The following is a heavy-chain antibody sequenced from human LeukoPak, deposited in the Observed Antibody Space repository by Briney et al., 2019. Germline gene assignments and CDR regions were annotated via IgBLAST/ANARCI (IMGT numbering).Heavy chain of an antibody. CDR1: GGTFSSYA. J-gene: IGHJ6*03. CDR2: IIPIFGTA. Sequence: GASVKVSCKASGGTFSSYAITWVRQAPGQGLEWMGGIIPIFGTATYAQKFQGRVTITADESTRTAYMELSSLTSEDTAVYYCARQPAFSNTAMVTEDYYYMDVWGKGTTVTISS. CDR3: ARQPAFSNTAMVTEDYYYMDV. D-gene: IGHD5-18*01. V-gene: IGHV1-69*13.